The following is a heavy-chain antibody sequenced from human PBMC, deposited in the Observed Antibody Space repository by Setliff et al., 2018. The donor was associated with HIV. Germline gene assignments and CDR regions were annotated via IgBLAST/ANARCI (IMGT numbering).Heavy chain of an antibody. CDR3: ARPIAAAGLFDS. J-gene: IGHJ4*02. CDR2: IKQDGSEK. CDR1: KFIFSSYS. D-gene: IGHD6-13*01. V-gene: IGHV3-7*01. Sequence: GESLRLSCVASKFIFSSYSMSWVRQAPGKGLEWVANIKQDGSEKYYVDSVKGRFTISRDNAKNSLYLQMNSLRAEDTAVYYCARPIAAAGLFDSWGQGTLVTAPQ.